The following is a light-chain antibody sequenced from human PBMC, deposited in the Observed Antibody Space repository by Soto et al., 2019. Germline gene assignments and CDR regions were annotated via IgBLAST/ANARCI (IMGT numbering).Light chain of an antibody. Sequence: SYELTQPPSVSVSPGQTATITCSGDNLGDKYASWYQQKPGQSPVVVMFQDNNRPSGIPERFSGSNSGNTATLTISGTQAMDEADYYCQAWDSFTVVFGGGTKLTVL. V-gene: IGLV3-1*01. CDR2: QDN. CDR1: NLGDKY. CDR3: QAWDSFTVV. J-gene: IGLJ2*01.